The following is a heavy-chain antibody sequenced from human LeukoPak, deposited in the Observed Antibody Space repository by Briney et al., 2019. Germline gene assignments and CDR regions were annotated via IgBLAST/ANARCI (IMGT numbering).Heavy chain of an antibody. CDR1: GYTFSSYH. D-gene: IGHD2-15*01. CDR3: ARDFATWYFDY. V-gene: IGHV1-18*01. CDR2: INTYDGNT. J-gene: IGHJ4*02. Sequence: ASVKVSCKAPGYTFSSYHVSWVRQAPGQGLEWMGWINTYDGNTNYAQNFQGRVAMTTDTSTSTAYMELRSLRSDDTAVYYCARDFATWYFDYWGQGTLVTVSS.